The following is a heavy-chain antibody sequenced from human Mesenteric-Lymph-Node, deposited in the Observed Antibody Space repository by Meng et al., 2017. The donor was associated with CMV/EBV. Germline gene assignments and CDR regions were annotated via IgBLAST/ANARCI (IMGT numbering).Heavy chain of an antibody. V-gene: IGHV2-5*01. D-gene: IGHD3-16*01. CDR2: IYRNDDK. J-gene: IGHJ4*02. CDR3: AHRVALGDDFDY. CDR1: GLSLTTNGMA. Sequence: SGPTLVKPTQTLTLTCTISGLSLTTNGMAVAWIRQPPGKALEWVAHIYRNDDKEYSPSLKSRVIVSKDTSKNQVVLTLTNVDPVDTGTYFCAHRVALGDDFDYWGQGTLVTVSS.